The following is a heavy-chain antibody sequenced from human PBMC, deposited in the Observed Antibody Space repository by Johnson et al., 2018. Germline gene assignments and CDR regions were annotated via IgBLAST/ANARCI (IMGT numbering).Heavy chain of an antibody. J-gene: IGHJ4*02. CDR1: GFTFSTYA. CDR3: VPEGPRHCFDY. CDR2: ISSDEQSK. Sequence: QVQLVESGGGVVQPGRSLRLSCAASGFTFSTYAMHWVRRVPGRGLEWVAVISSDEQSKYYADSVKGRFTISRDNSRNTLYLQMTSLRPDDTAVYYCVPEGPRHCFDYWGQGTLVTVSS. V-gene: IGHV3-30*04.